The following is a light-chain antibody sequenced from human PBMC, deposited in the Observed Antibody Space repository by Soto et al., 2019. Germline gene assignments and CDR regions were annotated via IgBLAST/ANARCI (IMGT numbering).Light chain of an antibody. V-gene: IGKV1-5*03. J-gene: IGKJ1*01. Sequence: DIQMTQSPSTLSASVGDRVIITCRASQSVSSWLAWYQQKPGKAPKLLIYKASSLETGVPSRFSGSGSVTEFTLTISSLQPDDFATYYCQQYNSYSTGTFGQGTKVEIK. CDR1: QSVSSW. CDR3: QQYNSYSTGT. CDR2: KAS.